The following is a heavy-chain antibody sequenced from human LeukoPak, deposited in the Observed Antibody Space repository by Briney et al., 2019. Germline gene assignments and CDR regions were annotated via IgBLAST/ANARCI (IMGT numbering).Heavy chain of an antibody. D-gene: IGHD3-10*01. Sequence: PGGSLRLSCEASGFTFSSYSMNWVRQAPGKGLEWISYISTSTTTIYYANSVKGRFTISRDNAKKSLYLQMNSLRAEDTAVYYCARDNLLWFGELLFNGYFDLWGRGTLVTVSS. CDR3: ARDNLLWFGELLFNGYFDL. J-gene: IGHJ2*01. CDR1: GFTFSSYS. CDR2: ISTSTTTI. V-gene: IGHV3-48*01.